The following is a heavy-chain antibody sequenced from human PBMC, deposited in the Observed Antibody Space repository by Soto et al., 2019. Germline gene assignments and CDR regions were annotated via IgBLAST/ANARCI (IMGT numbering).Heavy chain of an antibody. V-gene: IGHV1-46*01. CDR3: AGESSGTQYVDY. CDR2: SHVGPDTT. D-gene: IGHD6-19*01. Sequence: QVQLEQSGAEVKKPGASMKVSCQASGYTFTSYYIHWVRQAPGQGLEWMGVSHVGPDTTMYAQKFQGRVTMTRDTSTSTVYMELSSLRSEDTAVYFCAGESSGTQYVDYWGQGTLVTVSS. CDR1: GYTFTSYY. J-gene: IGHJ4*02.